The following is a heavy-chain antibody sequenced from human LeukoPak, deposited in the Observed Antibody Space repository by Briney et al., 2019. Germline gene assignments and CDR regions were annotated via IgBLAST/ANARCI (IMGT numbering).Heavy chain of an antibody. V-gene: IGHV4-4*07. J-gene: IGHJ5*02. CDR2: FHTSGST. Sequence: SETLSLTCTVSGGSVNTYYWSWIRQPAGKGPEFIGRFHTSGSTTYNPSLMSRVTMSVDTSKNQFSLNLTSVTAADTAMYFCARAGGSRYFDPWGQGTLVTVSS. D-gene: IGHD4-23*01. CDR1: GGSVNTYY. CDR3: ARAGGSRYFDP.